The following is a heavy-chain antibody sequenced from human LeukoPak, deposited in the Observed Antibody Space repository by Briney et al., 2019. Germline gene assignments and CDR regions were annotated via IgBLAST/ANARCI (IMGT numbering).Heavy chain of an antibody. Sequence: SVKVSCKASGYTFTGYYMHWVRQAPGQGLEWMGRIIPILGIANYAQKFQGRVTITADKSTSTAYMELSSLRSEDTAVYYCARDFWSGYDPYYFDYWGQGTLVTVSS. D-gene: IGHD3-3*01. CDR1: GYTFTGYY. CDR3: ARDFWSGYDPYYFDY. V-gene: IGHV1-69*04. J-gene: IGHJ4*02. CDR2: IIPILGIA.